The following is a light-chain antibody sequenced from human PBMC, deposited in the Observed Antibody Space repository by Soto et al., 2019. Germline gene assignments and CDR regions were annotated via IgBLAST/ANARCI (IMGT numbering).Light chain of an antibody. J-gene: IGKJ4*01. CDR2: DVS. CDR1: QSINNL. CDR3: QQYDSYPLT. V-gene: IGKV1-5*01. Sequence: DVQMTQSPSTLSASVGDRVTMTFRASQSINNLLAWYQQKPGKAPKFLIYDVSTLESGVPSRFSGSGSGTEFTLTISSLQPEDFATYYCQQYDSYPLTFGGGTKVDIK.